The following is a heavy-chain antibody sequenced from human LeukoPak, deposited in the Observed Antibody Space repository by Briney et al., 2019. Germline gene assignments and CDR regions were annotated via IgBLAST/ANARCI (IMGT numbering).Heavy chain of an antibody. D-gene: IGHD5-24*01. CDR3: ARDYKYAFDN. J-gene: IGHJ4*02. V-gene: IGHV3-9*01. Sequence: GGSLRLSCAASGFTFDDYAMHWVRQAPGKGLEWVSGISWNSGNIVYAVSVEGRFTISRDNAKNSLYLQMNSLRVEDTAVYYCARDYKYAFDNWGQGTLVTVSS. CDR2: ISWNSGNI. CDR1: GFTFDDYA.